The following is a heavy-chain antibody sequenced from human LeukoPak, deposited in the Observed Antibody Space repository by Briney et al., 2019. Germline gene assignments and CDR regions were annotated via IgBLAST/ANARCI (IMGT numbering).Heavy chain of an antibody. Sequence: SETLSLTCTVAVGSISSYYWCWIRQPPGKGLGWIGYIYYSGSTNYNPSLKSRVTISVDTSKNQFSLKLSSVTAADTAVYYCAGLYYYYSSGDYFDYWGQGTLVNVSS. CDR3: AGLYYYYSSGDYFDY. CDR1: VGSISSYY. D-gene: IGHD3-22*01. J-gene: IGHJ4*02. CDR2: IYYSGST. V-gene: IGHV4-59*08.